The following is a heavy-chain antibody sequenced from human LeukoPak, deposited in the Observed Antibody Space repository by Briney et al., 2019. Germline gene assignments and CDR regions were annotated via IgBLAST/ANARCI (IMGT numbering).Heavy chain of an antibody. CDR1: GFTFSSYA. V-gene: IGHV3-7*01. D-gene: IGHD6-6*01. CDR3: ARIGYSSSSFDY. J-gene: IGHJ4*02. CDR2: IKQDGSVK. Sequence: GGSLRLSCAASGFTFSSYAMSWVRQAPGRGLEWVANIKQDGSVKYYVDSVKGRFTISRDNAKNSLYLQMNSLRAEDTAFYYCARIGYSSSSFDYWGQGALVTFSS.